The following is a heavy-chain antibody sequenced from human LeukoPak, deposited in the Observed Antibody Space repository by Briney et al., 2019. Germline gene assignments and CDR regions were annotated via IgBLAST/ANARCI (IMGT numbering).Heavy chain of an antibody. J-gene: IGHJ4*02. V-gene: IGHV4-61*02. D-gene: IGHD3-16*01. CDR3: AREITV. Sequence: SETLSLTCTVSGGSMSSGDYFWGRIRQPAGKGLEWIGRIYTSGSTNYNPSLESRVSISVDTSKNQFSLKLSSVTAADTAVYYCAREITVWGQGTLVTVSS. CDR2: IYTSGST. CDR1: GGSMSSGDYF.